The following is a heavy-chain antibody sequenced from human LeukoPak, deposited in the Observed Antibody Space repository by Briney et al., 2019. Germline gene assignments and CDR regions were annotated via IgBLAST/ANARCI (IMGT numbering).Heavy chain of an antibody. CDR1: GGSVSSGTYY. Sequence: PSETLSLTCTVFGGSVSSGTYYWSWIRQPPGKGLEWIGYIYYSGSTNYNPSLKSRVTISVDTSKNQCSLKLSSVTTADTAVYYCTRSTNLEAFDIWGQGTMVTVSS. V-gene: IGHV4-61*01. J-gene: IGHJ3*02. CDR3: TRSTNLEAFDI. D-gene: IGHD2-8*01. CDR2: IYYSGST.